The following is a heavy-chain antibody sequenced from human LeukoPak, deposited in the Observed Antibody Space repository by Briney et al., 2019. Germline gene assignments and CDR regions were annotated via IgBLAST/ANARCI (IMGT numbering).Heavy chain of an antibody. D-gene: IGHD4-23*01. J-gene: IGHJ3*01. V-gene: IGHV3-48*04. Sequence: PGGSLRLSCAASGFTFSSYSMNWVRQAPGKGLEWVSYISSSSSTIYYADSVKGRFTISRDNAKNSLYLQMNSLRAEDTAVYYCARLRNVGGNSHPFNVWGQGTTVTVSS. CDR1: GFTFSSYS. CDR2: ISSSSSTI. CDR3: ARLRNVGGNSHPFNV.